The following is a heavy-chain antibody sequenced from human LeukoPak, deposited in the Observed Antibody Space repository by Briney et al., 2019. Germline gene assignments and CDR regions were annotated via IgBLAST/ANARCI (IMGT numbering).Heavy chain of an antibody. CDR2: ISSSGSTI. J-gene: IGHJ3*02. D-gene: IGHD3-10*01. CDR3: ARRLILWFGESLAFDI. V-gene: IGHV3-11*04. CDR1: GFTFSDYY. Sequence: GGSLRLSCAASGFTFSDYYMSWIRQAPGKGLEWVSYISSSGSTIYYADSVKGRFTISRDNAKNSLYLQMNSLRAEDTAVYYCARRLILWFGESLAFDIWGQGTMVTVSS.